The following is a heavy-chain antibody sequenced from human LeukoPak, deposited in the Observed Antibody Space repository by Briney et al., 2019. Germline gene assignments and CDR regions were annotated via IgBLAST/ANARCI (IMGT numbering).Heavy chain of an antibody. V-gene: IGHV3-53*01. CDR2: IYGDGRT. Sequence: PGGSLRLSCAASGITVSNNYMSWGRQPPGKGLEWASIIYGDGRTYYADSVKGRFTISRDNSKNTLYLQMNSLRPEDTAVYYCARVRSDTSGWYHFDYWGQGTLVTASS. D-gene: IGHD6-19*01. CDR3: ARVRSDTSGWYHFDY. J-gene: IGHJ4*02. CDR1: GITVSNNY.